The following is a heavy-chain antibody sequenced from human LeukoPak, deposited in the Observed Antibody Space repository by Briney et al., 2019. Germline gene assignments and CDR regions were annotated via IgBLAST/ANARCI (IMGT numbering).Heavy chain of an antibody. CDR1: GFTFSSYG. CDR3: ASLGYSFGYEQPDY. CDR2: IWYDGSNK. V-gene: IGHV3-33*01. D-gene: IGHD5-18*01. J-gene: IGHJ4*02. Sequence: GGSLRLSCAASGFTFSSYGMHWVRQAPGKGLEWVAVIWYDGSNKYYADSVKGRFTISRDNSKNTLYLRMNSLRAEDTAVYHCASLGYSFGYEQPDYWGQGTLVTVSS.